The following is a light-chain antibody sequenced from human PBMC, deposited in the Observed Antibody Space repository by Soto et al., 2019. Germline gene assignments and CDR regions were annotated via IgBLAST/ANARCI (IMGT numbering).Light chain of an antibody. J-gene: IGKJ1*01. CDR1: QGISSY. V-gene: IGKV1-8*01. Sequence: AIRMTQSPSSFSASTGDRVTITCRASQGISSYLAWYQQKPGKAPKLLIYAASTLQSGVPSTFSGSGSDKDFTLTISCLKSEDFATYYCQQYYSYPRTLGQGTKVDIK. CDR2: AAS. CDR3: QQYYSYPRT.